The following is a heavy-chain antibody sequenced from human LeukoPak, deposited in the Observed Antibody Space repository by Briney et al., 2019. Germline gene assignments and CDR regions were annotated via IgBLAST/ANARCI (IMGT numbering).Heavy chain of an antibody. Sequence: PGGSLRLSCAASGFTFSSYWMQWVRQAPGKGLVWVSRINSDGSSTSYADSVKGRFNISRDNAKNTLYLQMNSLRAEDTAVYYCASKRWLQSSFDYWGQGTLVTVSS. CDR3: ASKRWLQSSFDY. D-gene: IGHD5-24*01. CDR2: INSDGSST. CDR1: GFTFSSYW. J-gene: IGHJ4*02. V-gene: IGHV3-74*01.